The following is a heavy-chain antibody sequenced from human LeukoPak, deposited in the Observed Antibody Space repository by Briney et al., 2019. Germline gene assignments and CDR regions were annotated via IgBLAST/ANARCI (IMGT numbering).Heavy chain of an antibody. D-gene: IGHD3-10*01. CDR1: GFTFSSYV. Sequence: PGGSLRLSCAASGFTFSSYVMHWVRQAPGKGLEWVAFISYDGSNKYYADSVKGRCTISRDNSKNTVYLQMNSLRAEDTAVYYCAKDKAEYYYGSGSLDYWGQGTLVTVSS. V-gene: IGHV3-30*18. J-gene: IGHJ4*02. CDR3: AKDKAEYYYGSGSLDY. CDR2: ISYDGSNK.